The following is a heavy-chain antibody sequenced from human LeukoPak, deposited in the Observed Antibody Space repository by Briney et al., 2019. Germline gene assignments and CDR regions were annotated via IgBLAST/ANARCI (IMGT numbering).Heavy chain of an antibody. J-gene: IGHJ6*02. CDR3: VRGYSFGPYGMDV. CDR1: GFTFTSYS. Sequence: GGSLRLSCAASGFTFTSYSMNWVRQAPGKGLEYVSAISDSGGSTYYADSVKGRFTISRDNSKNTLYLQMSSLRAEDTAVYFCVRGYSFGPYGMDVWGQGTTVTVSS. D-gene: IGHD2-15*01. V-gene: IGHV3-64D*09. CDR2: ISDSGGST.